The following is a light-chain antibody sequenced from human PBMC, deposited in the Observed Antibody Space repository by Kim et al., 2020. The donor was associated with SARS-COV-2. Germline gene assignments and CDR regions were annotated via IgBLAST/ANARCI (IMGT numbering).Light chain of an antibody. CDR3: QQYHTSPRT. Sequence: EIVLTQSPGTLSLSPGERATLSCRASQSVSSYYLAWYQQKPGQAPRLIIYDVSNRATGIPDRFSGSGSGTDFTLTISRLEPEDFAVYYCQQYHTSPRTFGQGTKVEIK. CDR2: DVS. CDR1: QSVSSYY. V-gene: IGKV3-20*01. J-gene: IGKJ1*01.